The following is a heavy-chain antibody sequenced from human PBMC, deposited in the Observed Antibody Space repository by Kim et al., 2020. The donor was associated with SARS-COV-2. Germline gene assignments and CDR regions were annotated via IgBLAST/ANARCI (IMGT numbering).Heavy chain of an antibody. Sequence: ADSGNGRLTISRDNSENTVYLQMNSLRAEDTAIYYCAKTRGSYGAYYFDCWGQGTLVTVSS. J-gene: IGHJ4*02. V-gene: IGHV3-23*01. D-gene: IGHD5-18*01. CDR3: AKTRGSYGAYYFDC.